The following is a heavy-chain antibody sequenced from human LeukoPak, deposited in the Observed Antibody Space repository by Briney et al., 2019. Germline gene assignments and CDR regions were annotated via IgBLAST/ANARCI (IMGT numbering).Heavy chain of an antibody. D-gene: IGHD6-19*01. CDR3: ARGGYSSGWYSDY. CDR1: GYTFTGYY. Sequence: ASVKVSCKASGYTFTGYYMHWGRQAPGQGLEWMGWINPNSGGTNYAQKFQGRVTMTRDTSISTAYMELSRLRSDDTAVYYCARGGYSSGWYSDYWGQGTLVTVSS. CDR2: INPNSGGT. V-gene: IGHV1-2*02. J-gene: IGHJ4*02.